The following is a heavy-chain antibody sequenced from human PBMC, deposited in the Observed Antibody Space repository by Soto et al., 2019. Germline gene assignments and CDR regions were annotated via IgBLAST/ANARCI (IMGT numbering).Heavy chain of an antibody. V-gene: IGHV4-34*01. CDR2: INHSGST. CDR3: ARGRYDILTGPLDAFDI. CDR1: GGSFSGYY. D-gene: IGHD3-9*01. J-gene: IGHJ3*02. Sequence: QVQLQQWGAGLLKPSETLSLTCAVYGGSFSGYYWSWIRQPPGKGLEWIGEINHSGSTNYNPSLKSRVTISVDTSKNQFSLKLSSVTAADTAVYYCARGRYDILTGPLDAFDIWGQGTMVTVSS.